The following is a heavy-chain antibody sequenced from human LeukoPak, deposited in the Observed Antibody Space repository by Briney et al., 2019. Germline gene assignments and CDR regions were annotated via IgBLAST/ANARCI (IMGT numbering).Heavy chain of an antibody. CDR1: GFTFSTYW. CDR3: ARLDSSSSHKY. Sequence: GGSLRLSCAASGFTFSTYWMTWVRQAPGKGLEWVANIKQDGSEKYYVDSVKGRFTSSRDNAKNSVYLQMNSLRLEDTGVYYCARLDSSSSHKYWGQGTLVTVSS. D-gene: IGHD6-6*01. V-gene: IGHV3-7*01. J-gene: IGHJ4*02. CDR2: IKQDGSEK.